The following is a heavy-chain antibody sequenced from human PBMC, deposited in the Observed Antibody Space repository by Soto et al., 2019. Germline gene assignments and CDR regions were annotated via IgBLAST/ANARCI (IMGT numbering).Heavy chain of an antibody. V-gene: IGHV3-21*01. CDR1: GFTLSSYS. Sequence: EVQLVESGGGLVKPGGSLRLSCAASGFTLSSYSMSWVRQAPGKGLEWVSSISSSSRNIYYADSVKGRFTISRDNAKNSLYLQMKSLGAEDTAVYYCARPQKPSGWYHGGYWGQGTLVTVSS. D-gene: IGHD6-19*01. J-gene: IGHJ4*02. CDR3: ARPQKPSGWYHGGY. CDR2: ISSSSRNI.